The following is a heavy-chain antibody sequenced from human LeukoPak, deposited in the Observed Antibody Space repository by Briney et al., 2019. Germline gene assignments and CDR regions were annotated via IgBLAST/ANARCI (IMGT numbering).Heavy chain of an antibody. CDR3: ARVLPAGNCFDD. CDR2: IYSGGST. V-gene: IGHV3-53*01. CDR1: GLSVTSNY. D-gene: IGHD4-23*01. Sequence: GGSLRLSCAASGLSVTSNYMSWVRQAPGKGLEWVSVIYSGGSTHYADSVTGRFTISRDNSKNTLYLQMNSLRAEDTAVYYCARVLPAGNCFDDWGQGILVTVSS. J-gene: IGHJ4*02.